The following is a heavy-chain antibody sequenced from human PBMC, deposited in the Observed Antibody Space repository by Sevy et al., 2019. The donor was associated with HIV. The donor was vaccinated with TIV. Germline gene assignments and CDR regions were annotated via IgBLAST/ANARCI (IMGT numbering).Heavy chain of an antibody. V-gene: IGHV3-23*01. D-gene: IGHD2-8*01. CDR3: AREGCTKPHDY. Sequence: GGSLRRSCVASGFNFKIYSMSWGRQAPGKRLEWVSTLSFGCGRINHADSVQGRFTMSRDDSKKTVYLEMNRLRPEDTAVYYCAREGCTKPHDYWGQGTLVTVSS. J-gene: IGHJ4*02. CDR2: LSFGCGRI. CDR1: GFNFKIYS.